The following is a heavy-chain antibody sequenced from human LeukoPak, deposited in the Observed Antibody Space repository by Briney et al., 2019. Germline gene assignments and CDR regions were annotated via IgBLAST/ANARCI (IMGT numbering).Heavy chain of an antibody. CDR1: GYTFTGYY. D-gene: IGHD6-19*01. Sequence: GASVKVSCKASGYTFTGYYMHWVRQAPGQGLEWMGWINPNSGGTNYAQKFQGRVTMTRDTSISTAYMELSRLRSDDTAVYYCARERKSGALTGYSSGWYSDYWGQGTLVTVSS. J-gene: IGHJ4*02. V-gene: IGHV1-2*02. CDR3: ARERKSGALTGYSSGWYSDY. CDR2: INPNSGGT.